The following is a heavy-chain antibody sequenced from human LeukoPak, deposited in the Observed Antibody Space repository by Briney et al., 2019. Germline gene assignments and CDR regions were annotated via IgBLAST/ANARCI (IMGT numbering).Heavy chain of an antibody. CDR3: ATMVRGVNSPWGPRLKEYYFDY. CDR1: GGSVSSGSYY. J-gene: IGHJ4*02. CDR2: IYYSGST. V-gene: IGHV4-61*01. D-gene: IGHD3-10*01. Sequence: SETLSLTCTVSGGSVSSGSYYWSWIRQPPGKGLEWIGYIYYSGSTNYNPSLKSRVTTSVDTSKNQFSLKLSSVTAADTAVYYCATMVRGVNSPWGPRLKEYYFDYWGQGTLVTVSS.